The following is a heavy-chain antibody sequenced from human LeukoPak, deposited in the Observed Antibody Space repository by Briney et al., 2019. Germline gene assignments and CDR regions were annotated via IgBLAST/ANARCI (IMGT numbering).Heavy chain of an antibody. D-gene: IGHD1-26*01. CDR3: AKEGRPKSGSYCYFDY. Sequence: PGGSLRLSCAASGFTFSSCAMSWVRQAPGKGLEWVSAISGSGGSTYYADSVKGRFTISRDNSKNTLYLQMNSLRAEDTAVYYCAKEGRPKSGSYCYFDYWGQGTLVTVSS. J-gene: IGHJ4*02. CDR2: ISGSGGST. V-gene: IGHV3-23*01. CDR1: GFTFSSCA.